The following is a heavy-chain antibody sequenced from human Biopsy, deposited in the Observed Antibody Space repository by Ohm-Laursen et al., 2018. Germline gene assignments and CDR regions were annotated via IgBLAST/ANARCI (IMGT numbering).Heavy chain of an antibody. J-gene: IGHJ6*02. CDR2: IYWNGDK. V-gene: IGHV2-5*01. CDR1: GLSLTTSGVG. Sequence: TQTLTLTCTFSGLSLTTSGVGVSWVRQPPGKALEWLAFIYWNGDKRYRPSLKTRLTITKDTSRDPVVLTLANVDPADTPTYFCARTRVVGATRESYYYAMDIWGQGTTVTVSS. D-gene: IGHD1-26*01. CDR3: ARTRVVGATRESYYYAMDI.